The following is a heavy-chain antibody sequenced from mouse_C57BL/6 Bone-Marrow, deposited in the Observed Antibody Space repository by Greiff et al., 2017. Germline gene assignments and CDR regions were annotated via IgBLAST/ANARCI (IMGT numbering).Heavy chain of an antibody. Sequence: QVQLKQPGAELVKPGASVKLSCKASGYTFTSYWMHWVKQRPGQGLEWIGMIHPNSGSTNYNEKFKSKATLTVDKSSSTAYMQLSSLSSEDSAVYYCARAGAWLAYWGQGTLVTVAA. J-gene: IGHJ3*01. CDR1: GYTFTSYW. CDR2: IHPNSGST. V-gene: IGHV1-64*01. CDR3: ARAGAWLAY.